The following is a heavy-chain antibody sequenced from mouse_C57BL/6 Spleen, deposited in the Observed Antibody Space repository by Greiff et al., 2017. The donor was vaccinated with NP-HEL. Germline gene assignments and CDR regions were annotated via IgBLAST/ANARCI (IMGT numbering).Heavy chain of an antibody. V-gene: IGHV1-61*01. Sequence: QVQLQQPGAELVRPGSSVKLSCKASGYTFTSYWMDWVKQRPGQGLEWIGNIYPSDSETHYNQKFKDKATLTVDKSSSTAYMQLSSLTSEDSAVYYGARRLGLLAMDYWGQGTSVTVSS. CDR1: GYTFTSYW. CDR2: IYPSDSET. D-gene: IGHD2-3*01. J-gene: IGHJ4*01. CDR3: ARRLGLLAMDY.